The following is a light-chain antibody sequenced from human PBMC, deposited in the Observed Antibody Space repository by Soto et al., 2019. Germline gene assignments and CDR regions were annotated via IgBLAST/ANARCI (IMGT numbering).Light chain of an antibody. Sequence: EIVLTQSPGTLSLSPGERATLSCRASQSGRSYLAWYQQKRGQAPRLLIYDASNRATGIPARFSGSGSGTDFTLTISSLEPADFALYYCQQRSSWPQVTFGQGTRLEI. CDR3: QQRSSWPQVT. CDR1: QSGRSY. J-gene: IGKJ5*01. CDR2: DAS. V-gene: IGKV3-11*01.